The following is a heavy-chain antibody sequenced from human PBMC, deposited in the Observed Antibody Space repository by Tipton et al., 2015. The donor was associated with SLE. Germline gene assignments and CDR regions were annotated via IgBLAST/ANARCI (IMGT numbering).Heavy chain of an antibody. CDR3: ATQGYYDSSFDY. V-gene: IGHV4-59*08. D-gene: IGHD3-16*01. CDR2: IYHSGNT. Sequence: LRLSCTVSGGSISNYSWSWIRQPPGKGLEWIGSIYHSGNTYSNPSLESRVTISVDTSKNQFSLKLSSVTAADTAVYYCATQGYYDSSFDYWGQGTLVTVSS. J-gene: IGHJ4*02. CDR1: GGSISNYS.